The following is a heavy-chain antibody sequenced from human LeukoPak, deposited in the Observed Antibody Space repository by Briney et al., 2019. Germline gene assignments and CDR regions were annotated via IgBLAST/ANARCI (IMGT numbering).Heavy chain of an antibody. CDR3: AKALDSGYDVLEAMGY. Sequence: GGSLRLSCAASGFTFSSYGMHWVRQAPDKGLEWVAFIRYDGGNKYYADSVKGRFTISRDNSKNTLYLQMNSLRREDTALYYCAKALDSGYDVLEAMGYWGQGTLVTVSS. V-gene: IGHV3-30*02. CDR1: GFTFSSYG. J-gene: IGHJ4*02. D-gene: IGHD5-12*01. CDR2: IRYDGGNK.